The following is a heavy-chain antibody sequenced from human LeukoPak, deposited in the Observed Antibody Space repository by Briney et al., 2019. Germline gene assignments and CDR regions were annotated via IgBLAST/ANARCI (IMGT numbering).Heavy chain of an antibody. CDR3: ARENDVTGNALDV. Sequence: SETLSLTCTVSGGSISSYCWSWIRQPPGKGLEWNGYIYYSGSTNYNPSLKSRVTISVDTSKNQFSLKLSSVTAADTAVYYCARENDVTGNALDVWGQGTTVTVSS. CDR1: GGSISSYC. V-gene: IGHV4-59*01. J-gene: IGHJ6*02. D-gene: IGHD2-2*01. CDR2: IYYSGST.